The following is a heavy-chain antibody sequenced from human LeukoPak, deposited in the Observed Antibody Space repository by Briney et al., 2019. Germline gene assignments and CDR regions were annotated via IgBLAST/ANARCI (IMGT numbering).Heavy chain of an antibody. V-gene: IGHV4-39*01. CDR3: ARQTGSGLFILP. Sequence: SETLSLTCTLSGVSISSSNSYWGWIRQPPGKGLEWIGSIYYSGNTYYNASLKSQVSISIDTSKNQFSLRLTSVTAADTAVYYCARQTGSGLFILPGGQGTLVTVSS. CDR2: IYYSGNT. J-gene: IGHJ4*02. D-gene: IGHD3/OR15-3a*01. CDR1: GVSISSSNSY.